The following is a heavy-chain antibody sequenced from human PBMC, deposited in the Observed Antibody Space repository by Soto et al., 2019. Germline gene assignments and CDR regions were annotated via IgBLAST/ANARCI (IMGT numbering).Heavy chain of an antibody. V-gene: IGHV4-31*01. Sequence: QVQLQESGPGRVKPSQTLSLTCTVSGGSISSGAYYWSWIRQHPGKGLEWIGWIYYSGSTYYNPAHEITATQSVDTSKNPFSLTLSSVTAADTAVYYCARLCGDLCSSPYFDYWGQGTLVTVSS. CDR2: IYYSGST. CDR3: ARLCGDLCSSPYFDY. D-gene: IGHD2-21*01. CDR1: GGSISSGAYY. J-gene: IGHJ4*02.